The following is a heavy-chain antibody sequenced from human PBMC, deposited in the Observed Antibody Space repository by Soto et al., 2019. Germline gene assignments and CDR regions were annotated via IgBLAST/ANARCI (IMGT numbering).Heavy chain of an antibody. Sequence: SVKVSCKASGGTFSSYAISWVRQAPGQGLEWMGGIIPIFGTANYAQKFQGRVTITADKSTSTAYMGLSSLRSEDTAVYYCARRKQLVGYYYYGMDVWGQGTTVTVSS. CDR2: IIPIFGTA. D-gene: IGHD6-6*01. V-gene: IGHV1-69*06. CDR3: ARRKQLVGYYYYGMDV. CDR1: GGTFSSYA. J-gene: IGHJ6*02.